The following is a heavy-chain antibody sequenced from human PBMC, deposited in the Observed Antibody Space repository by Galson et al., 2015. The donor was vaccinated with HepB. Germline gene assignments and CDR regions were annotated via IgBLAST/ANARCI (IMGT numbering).Heavy chain of an antibody. V-gene: IGHV3-23*01. D-gene: IGHD4-17*01. J-gene: IGHJ4*02. CDR3: AKLSSDFGDYFDT. CDR2: ISTRAYST. Sequence: SLRLSCAASGFTFSSYGMSWVRQAPGMRLEWVSVISTRAYSTYCTDSVKGRFTISRDNSKNTVFLQMNSLRAEDTAIYYCAKLSSDFGDYFDTWGQGTLVSVSS. CDR1: GFTFSSYG.